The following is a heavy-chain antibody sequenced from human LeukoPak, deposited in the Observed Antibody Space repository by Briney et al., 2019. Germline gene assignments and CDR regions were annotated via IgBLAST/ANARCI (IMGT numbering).Heavy chain of an antibody. J-gene: IGHJ4*02. D-gene: IGHD2-2*01. CDR3: ARNSNTMPFDY. CDR2: IIPILGIA. V-gene: IGHV1-69*04. CDR1: GGTFSSYA. Sequence: SVKVSCKASGGTFSSYAISWVRQAPGQGLEWMGRIIPILGIANYAQKFQGRVTITADKSTSTAYMELSSLRSDDTAVYYCARNSNTMPFDYWGQGTLVTVSS.